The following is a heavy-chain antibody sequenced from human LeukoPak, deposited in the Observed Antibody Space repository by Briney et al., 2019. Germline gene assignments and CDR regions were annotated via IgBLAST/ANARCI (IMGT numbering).Heavy chain of an antibody. Sequence: PSETLSLTCTVSGGSISSGGYYWSWIRQHPGKGLEWIGYIYYSGSTYYNPSLKSRVTISVDTSKNQFSLKLSSVTAADTAVYYCARRVRSRLDRSHWFDPWGQGTLVTVSS. CDR1: GGSISSGGYY. D-gene: IGHD6-13*01. CDR3: ARRVRSRLDRSHWFDP. V-gene: IGHV4-31*03. CDR2: IYYSGST. J-gene: IGHJ5*02.